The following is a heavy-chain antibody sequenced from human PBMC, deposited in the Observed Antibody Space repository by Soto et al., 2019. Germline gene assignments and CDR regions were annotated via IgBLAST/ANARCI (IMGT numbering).Heavy chain of an antibody. J-gene: IGHJ1*01. V-gene: IGHV1-69*12. CDR3: ARSTMIVVVTTGYFQH. CDR2: IIPIFGTA. Sequence: QVQLVQSGAEVKKPGSSVKVSCKASGGTFSSYAISWVRQAPGQGLEWMVGIIPIFGTANYAQKFQGRVTITADESTSTAYMELSSLRSEDTAVYYCARSTMIVVVTTGYFQHWGQGTLVTVSS. D-gene: IGHD3-22*01. CDR1: GGTFSSYA.